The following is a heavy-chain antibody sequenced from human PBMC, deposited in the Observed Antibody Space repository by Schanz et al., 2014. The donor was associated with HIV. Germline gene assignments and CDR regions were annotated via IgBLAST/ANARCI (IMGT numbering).Heavy chain of an antibody. D-gene: IGHD6-13*01. J-gene: IGHJ6*01. CDR3: AKTAVAAAGPDSYYYYDMDV. CDR2: IIPVFGTT. CDR1: GGTFMTYA. V-gene: IGHV1-69*06. Sequence: QVQLVQSGAEVKKPGSSVKVSCKASGGTFMTYAISWVRQAPGQGLEWMGGIIPVFGTTNYAQKFQGRVTITADNSTSTAYMELSSLRSDDTAVYYCAKTAVAAAGPDSYYYYDMDVWGQGTTVTVSS.